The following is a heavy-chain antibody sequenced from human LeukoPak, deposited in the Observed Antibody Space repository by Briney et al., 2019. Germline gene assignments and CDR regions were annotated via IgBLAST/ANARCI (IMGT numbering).Heavy chain of an antibody. Sequence: GGSLRLSCAASGFTFSSYAMHWVRQAPGKGLEYVSAISSNGGSTYYANSVKGRFTISRDNSKNTLHLQMGSLRAEDMAVYYCARTQISIAAAAYFDYWGQGTLVTVSS. CDR3: ARTQISIAAAAYFDY. CDR1: GFTFSSYA. V-gene: IGHV3-64*01. D-gene: IGHD6-13*01. CDR2: ISSNGGST. J-gene: IGHJ4*02.